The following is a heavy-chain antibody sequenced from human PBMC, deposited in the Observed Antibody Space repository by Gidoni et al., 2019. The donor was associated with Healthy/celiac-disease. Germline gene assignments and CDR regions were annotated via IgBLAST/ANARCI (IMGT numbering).Heavy chain of an antibody. D-gene: IGHD6-19*01. V-gene: IGHV3-43*01. CDR1: GFTFDDYT. Sequence: EVQLVESGGVVVQPGGSLRLSCAASGFTFDDYTMHWVRQAPGKGLEWVSLISWDGGSTYYADSVKGRFTISRDNSKNSLYLQMNSLRTEDTALYYCAKDIVCCTGYSSGLDYWGQGTLVTVSS. CDR3: AKDIVCCTGYSSGLDY. J-gene: IGHJ4*02. CDR2: ISWDGGST.